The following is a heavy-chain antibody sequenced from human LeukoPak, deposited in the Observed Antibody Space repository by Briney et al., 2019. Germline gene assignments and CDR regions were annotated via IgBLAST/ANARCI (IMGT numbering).Heavy chain of an antibody. Sequence: APVKVSCKTSGYTFTDYYIHWVRQAPGQGLEWMGWINSNSGGTSYAQKFQGRVTLTRDTPTRTAYMELNRLTSDDTAVYYCARTSIAARRADFDYWGQGTVVTVSS. CDR2: INSNSGGT. V-gene: IGHV1-2*02. CDR3: ARTSIAARRADFDY. D-gene: IGHD6-6*01. CDR1: GYTFTDYY. J-gene: IGHJ4*02.